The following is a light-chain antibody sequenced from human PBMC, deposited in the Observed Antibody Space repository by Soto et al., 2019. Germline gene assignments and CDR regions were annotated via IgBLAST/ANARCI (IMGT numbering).Light chain of an antibody. CDR2: SAF. V-gene: IGKV3-15*01. J-gene: IGKJ1*01. CDR1: QSISNN. CDR3: QQYNKWPPWT. Sequence: EIVLTQSPATLSLSPGERSTLSFMSSQSISNNLAWYQQKPGQAPRLVIYSAFTRATGIPARFSGSGSGTEFTLTISSLQSEDFAVYYCQQYNKWPPWTFGQGTKVDIK.